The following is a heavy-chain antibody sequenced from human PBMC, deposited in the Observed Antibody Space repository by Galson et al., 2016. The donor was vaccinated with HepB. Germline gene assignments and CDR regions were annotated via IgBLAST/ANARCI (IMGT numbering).Heavy chain of an antibody. CDR2: IFPGDSDT. CDR1: GYSFNSHY. Sequence: QSGAEVKKPGESLKISCKGSGYSFNSHYIGWVRQMPGKGLEWMGIIFPGDSDTSYSPSFEGQVTISADKSISTAYLQWSSLRASDTAMYYCTRYFYNGTGYYRFFDYWGQGTLITVS. J-gene: IGHJ4*02. D-gene: IGHD3-22*01. V-gene: IGHV5-51*03. CDR3: TRYFYNGTGYYRFFDY.